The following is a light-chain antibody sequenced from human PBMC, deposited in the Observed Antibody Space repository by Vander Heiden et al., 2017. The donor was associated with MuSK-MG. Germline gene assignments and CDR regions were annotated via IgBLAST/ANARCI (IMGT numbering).Light chain of an antibody. CDR3: QSYDSNLSGSTVV. CDR2: GNS. Sequence: QSVLTPPPPVSGAPGPRGTISCIGSSSNIGAGYDVHWYQQLPGTAPKLLIYGNSNRPSGVPDRFSGSKSGTSASLAITGLQAEDEAEYYCQSYDSNLSGSTVVFGGGTKLTVL. CDR1: SSNIGAGYD. J-gene: IGLJ2*01. V-gene: IGLV1-40*01.